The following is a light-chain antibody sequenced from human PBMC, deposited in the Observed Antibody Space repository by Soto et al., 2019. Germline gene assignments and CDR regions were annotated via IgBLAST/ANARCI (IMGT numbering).Light chain of an antibody. CDR3: QQYGASPRT. Sequence: EIVLTQSPGTLSLSPGERATLSCRASQSVSSSYLAWYQHKPGQAPRLLIYGASSRATGIPGRFSGSGPGTDFTLTISRLEPEDFAVYYCQQYGASPRTFGQGTKVEIK. CDR1: QSVSSSY. V-gene: IGKV3-20*01. J-gene: IGKJ1*01. CDR2: GAS.